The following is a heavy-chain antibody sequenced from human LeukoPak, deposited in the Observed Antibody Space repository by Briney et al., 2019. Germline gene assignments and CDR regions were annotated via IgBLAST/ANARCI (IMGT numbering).Heavy chain of an antibody. CDR3: ARLPSAYYYESY. CDR2: IYYSGST. CDR1: GGSISSSSYY. Sequence: SETLSLTCTVSGGSISSSSYYWGWIRQPPGKGLEWIGSIYYSGSTYYNPSLKSRVTISVGTSKNQFSLKLSSVTAADTAVYYCARLPSAYYYESYWGQGTLVTVSS. V-gene: IGHV4-39*01. D-gene: IGHD3-22*01. J-gene: IGHJ4*02.